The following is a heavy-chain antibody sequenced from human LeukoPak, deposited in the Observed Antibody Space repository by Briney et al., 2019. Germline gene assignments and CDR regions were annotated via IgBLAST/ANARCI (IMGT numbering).Heavy chain of an antibody. CDR1: GFTFSSYS. J-gene: IGHJ4*02. CDR3: ARAGSGWRQNFDY. V-gene: IGHV3-21*01. Sequence: GGSLRLSCAASGFTFSSYSMNWVRQAPGKGLEWVSSISSSSSYIYYADSVKGRFTISRDNAKNSLYLQMDSLRAEDTAVYYCARAGSGWRQNFDYWGQGTLVTVSS. D-gene: IGHD6-19*01. CDR2: ISSSSSYI.